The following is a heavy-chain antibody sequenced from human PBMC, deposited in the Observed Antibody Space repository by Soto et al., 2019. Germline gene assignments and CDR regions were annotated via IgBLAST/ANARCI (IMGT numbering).Heavy chain of an antibody. D-gene: IGHD1-20*01. CDR1: GGTFSSYY. CDR3: ARDYDNWSFDY. CDR2: ISPSFGTP. Sequence: QVQLVQSGAEVKKPGSSVKVSCKASGGTFSSYYITWVRQAPGQGLEWMGGISPSFGTPNYARKFQGRVTITADEATSTAYIELSSLTSEDTAVYYCARDYDNWSFDYWGQGTLVTVSS. J-gene: IGHJ4*02. V-gene: IGHV1-69*01.